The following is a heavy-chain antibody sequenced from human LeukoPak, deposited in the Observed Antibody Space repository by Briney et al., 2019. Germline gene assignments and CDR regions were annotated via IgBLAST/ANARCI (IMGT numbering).Heavy chain of an antibody. CDR3: ARETKYYYDSSGSHFDY. Sequence: SETLSLTCTVSGGSISSGGYYWSWIRQHPGRGLEWIGYIYYSGRTYYNPSLKSRVIISVDTSKNQFSLKLSSVTAADTAVYYCARETKYYYDSSGSHFDYWGQGTLVTVSS. V-gene: IGHV4-31*03. CDR1: GGSISSGGYY. D-gene: IGHD3-22*01. CDR2: IYYSGRT. J-gene: IGHJ4*02.